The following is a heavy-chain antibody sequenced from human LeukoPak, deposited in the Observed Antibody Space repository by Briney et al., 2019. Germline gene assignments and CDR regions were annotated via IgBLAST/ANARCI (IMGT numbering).Heavy chain of an antibody. D-gene: IGHD3-22*01. CDR2: ISSSSSYI. CDR1: GFTFSSYS. V-gene: IGHV3-21*01. J-gene: IGHJ4*02. Sequence: KPGGSLRLSCAASGFTFSSYSMNWVRQAPGKGLEWVSSISSSSSYIYYADSVKGRFTISRDNAKNSLYLQMNSLRAEDTAVYYCARGDSSGYKGVTFDYRGQGTLVTVSS. CDR3: ARGDSSGYKGVTFDY.